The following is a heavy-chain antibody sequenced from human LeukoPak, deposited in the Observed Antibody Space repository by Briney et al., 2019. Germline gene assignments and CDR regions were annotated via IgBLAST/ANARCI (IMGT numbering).Heavy chain of an antibody. V-gene: IGHV4-34*01. CDR3: ARPRYCSSTSCYRTLWYFDL. Sequence: PSETLSLTCAVYGGSFSGYYWSWIRQPPGKGLEWIGEINHSGSTNYNPSLKSRVTISVDTSKNQFSLKLSSVTAADTAVYYCARPRYCSSTSCYRTLWYFDLWGRGTLVTVSS. D-gene: IGHD2-2*02. CDR2: INHSGST. J-gene: IGHJ2*01. CDR1: GGSFSGYY.